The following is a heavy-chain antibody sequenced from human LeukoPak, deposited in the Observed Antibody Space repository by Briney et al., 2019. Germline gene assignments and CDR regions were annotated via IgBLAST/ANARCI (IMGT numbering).Heavy chain of an antibody. D-gene: IGHD2-15*01. CDR3: TWLYSDASNI. Sequence: PGGSLSLSCAVSGVPFTNAWMSWVCQAPRTGLDWDGRMKSKNDGGTTDYAAPVKGISTISKDDSKNTLYLQMNTLTTEYTAVYYGTWLYSDASNIWGHGTIVTASS. J-gene: IGHJ3*02. V-gene: IGHV3-15*01. CDR2: MKSKNDGGTT. CDR1: GVPFTNAW.